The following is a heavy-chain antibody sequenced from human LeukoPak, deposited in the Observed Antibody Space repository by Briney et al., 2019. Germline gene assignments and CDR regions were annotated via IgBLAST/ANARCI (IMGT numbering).Heavy chain of an antibody. CDR1: GGSISSSSYY. CDR2: IYYSGST. D-gene: IGHD6-19*01. Sequence: SETLSLTCTVSGGSISSSSYYWGWIRQPPGKGLEWIGSIYYSGSTYYNPSLKSRVTISVDTSKNQFSLKLSSVTAAGTAVYYCARHRPSSGWSLGAFDIWGQGTMVTVSS. CDR3: ARHRPSSGWSLGAFDI. J-gene: IGHJ3*02. V-gene: IGHV4-39*01.